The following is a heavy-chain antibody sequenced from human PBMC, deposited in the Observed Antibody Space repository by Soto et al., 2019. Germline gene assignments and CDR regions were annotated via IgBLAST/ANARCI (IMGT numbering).Heavy chain of an antibody. CDR2: ILGSGGT. Sequence: PGGSLILSSAASGFNFRKYAMMWCRQAPWKGLEWVSGILGSGGTYHADSVKGRFTISKDNSKDTLYLQMNSLRAEDTAVYYCAKDAVYGDGLWLPESWGQGTLVTVSS. V-gene: IGHV3-23*01. CDR1: GFNFRKYA. J-gene: IGHJ5*02. CDR3: AKDAVYGDGLWLPES. D-gene: IGHD4-17*01.